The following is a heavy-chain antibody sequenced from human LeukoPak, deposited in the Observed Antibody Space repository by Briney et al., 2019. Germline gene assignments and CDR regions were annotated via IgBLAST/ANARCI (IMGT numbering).Heavy chain of an antibody. CDR2: MYYDGRNK. J-gene: IGHJ4*02. V-gene: IGHV3-33*06. CDR1: GFTFSSYD. CDR3: AKNGAVAGTCDY. Sequence: GGSLRLSCAASGFTFSSYDMHWVRQVPGKGLEWVAVMYYDGRNKYYADSVKGRFTISRDNAKKSLYLQMNSLREEDTAVYYCAKNGAVAGTCDYWGQGILVTVSS. D-gene: IGHD6-19*01.